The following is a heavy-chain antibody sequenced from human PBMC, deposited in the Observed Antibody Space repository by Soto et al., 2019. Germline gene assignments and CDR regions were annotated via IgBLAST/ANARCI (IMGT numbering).Heavy chain of an antibody. CDR3: ARDDEPGGNCDLAS. CDR1: GFNFNTYF. J-gene: IGHJ4*02. D-gene: IGHD2-21*01. V-gene: IGHV3-30*13. Sequence: QVQLVQSGGGVVQPGMSLSLSCAASGFNFNTYFMHWVRQAPGKGLEWVAMIFPNGREKEYADSVKGRFTISRVNSNNRMYLQTASLRPEDTGVYYWARDDEPGGNCDLASGGQGDLVTGSS. CDR2: IFPNGREK.